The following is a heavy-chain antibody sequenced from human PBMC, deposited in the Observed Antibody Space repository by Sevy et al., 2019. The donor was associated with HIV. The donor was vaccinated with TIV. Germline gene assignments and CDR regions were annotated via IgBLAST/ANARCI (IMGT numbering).Heavy chain of an antibody. CDR1: GFSLSGYG. CDR3: ARDSIAVAGIGYYFKY. J-gene: IGHJ4*02. V-gene: IGHV3-33*01. CDR2: IWYDGSNK. Sequence: GGSLRLSCAASGFSLSGYGMHWVRQAPGKGLEWVAVIWYDGSNKAYADSVKGRFTISRDNSKNTMNLQMNRLRAQDTAVYYCARDSIAVAGIGYYFKYWGQGTLVTVSS. D-gene: IGHD6-19*01.